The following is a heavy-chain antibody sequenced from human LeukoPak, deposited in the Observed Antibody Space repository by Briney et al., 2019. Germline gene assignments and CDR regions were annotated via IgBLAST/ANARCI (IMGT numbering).Heavy chain of an antibody. CDR3: ARGSITVVPAFDI. V-gene: IGHV4-59*12. D-gene: IGHD3-3*01. CDR2: IYHSGKS. CDR1: GGSLSTYY. Sequence: PSETLSLTCALSGGSLSTYYWSRIRQPPGKGLEWIGYIYHSGKSSYNPSLKSRVTISVDTSKNQFSLRLSSVTAADTAVYYCARGSITVVPAFDIWGQGTMVTVSS. J-gene: IGHJ3*02.